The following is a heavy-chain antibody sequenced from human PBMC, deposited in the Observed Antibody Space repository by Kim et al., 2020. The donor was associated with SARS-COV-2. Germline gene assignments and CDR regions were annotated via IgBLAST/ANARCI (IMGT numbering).Heavy chain of an antibody. D-gene: IGHD3-10*01. CDR3: AKEYMVRGVKVGPGYFDY. J-gene: IGHJ4*02. CDR2: ISGSGGST. CDR1: GFTFSSYA. Sequence: GGSLRLSCAASGFTFSSYAMSWVRQAPGKGLEWVSAISGSGGSTYYADSVKGRFTISRDNSKNTLYLQMNSLRAEDTAVYYCAKEYMVRGVKVGPGYFDYWGQGTLVTVSS. V-gene: IGHV3-23*01.